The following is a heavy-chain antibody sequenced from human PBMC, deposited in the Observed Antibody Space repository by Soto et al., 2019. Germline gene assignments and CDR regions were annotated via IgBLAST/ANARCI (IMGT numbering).Heavy chain of an antibody. Sequence: QVQLVESGGGVVQPGRSLRLSCAASGFTFSSYGMHWVRQAPGKGLEWVAVISYDGSNKYYADSVKGRFTISRDNSKNTLYLQMNSLRAEDTAVYYCAKDRGYSSAGTEYWGQGTLVTVSS. CDR1: GFTFSSYG. V-gene: IGHV3-30*18. CDR3: AKDRGYSSAGTEY. D-gene: IGHD6-19*01. CDR2: ISYDGSNK. J-gene: IGHJ4*02.